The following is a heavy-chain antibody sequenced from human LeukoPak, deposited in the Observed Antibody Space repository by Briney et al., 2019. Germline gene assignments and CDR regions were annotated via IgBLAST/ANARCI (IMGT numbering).Heavy chain of an antibody. CDR3: ARVQLSQPK. Sequence: GGSLRLSCAASGFTFSSYEMNWVRQAPGKGLEWVSGISPGADITYYVDSVKGRFTISRDNSKNTVYLQMNSLRAEDTAVYYCARVQLSQPKWGQGTLVTVSS. CDR2: ISPGADIT. J-gene: IGHJ4*02. V-gene: IGHV3-23*01. D-gene: IGHD3-16*02. CDR1: GFTFSSYE.